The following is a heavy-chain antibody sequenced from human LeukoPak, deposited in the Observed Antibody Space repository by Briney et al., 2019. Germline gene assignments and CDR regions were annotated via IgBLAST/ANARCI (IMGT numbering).Heavy chain of an antibody. CDR3: ARAYRVYCTNGVCYPGVTTNDY. CDR2: ISAYNGNT. D-gene: IGHD2-8*01. J-gene: IGHJ4*02. Sequence: ASVKVSCKASGGTFSSYAISWVRQAPGQGLEWMGWISAYNGNTNYAQKLQGRVTMTTDTSTSTAYMELRSLRSDDTAVYYCARAYRVYCTNGVCYPGVTTNDYWGQGTLVTVSS. V-gene: IGHV1-18*01. CDR1: GGTFSSYA.